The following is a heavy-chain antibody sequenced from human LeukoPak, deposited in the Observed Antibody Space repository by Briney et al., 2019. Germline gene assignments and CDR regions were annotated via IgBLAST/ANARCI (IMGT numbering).Heavy chain of an antibody. V-gene: IGHV4-31*11. Sequence: SETLSLTCAVSGGSISSGGYYWSWIRQHPGKGLEWIGYIYYSGSTYYNPSLKSRVTISADTSKNQFSLKLNSVTAADTAVYHCARVAYSYGYVDYWGQGTLVTVSS. CDR3: ARVAYSYGYVDY. J-gene: IGHJ4*02. CDR2: IYYSGST. CDR1: GGSISSGGYY. D-gene: IGHD5-18*01.